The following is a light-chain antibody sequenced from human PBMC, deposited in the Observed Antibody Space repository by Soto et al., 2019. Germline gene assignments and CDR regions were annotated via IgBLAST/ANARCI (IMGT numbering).Light chain of an antibody. J-gene: IGLJ2*01. V-gene: IGLV1-44*01. CDR2: STN. Sequence: QSVLTQPPAASGTPGQRVTISCSGSSSDIGSKTVNWYQQLPGTAPKLLMYSTNQRPSGVPDRFSGSKSGTSASLAISGLQSEDEDDYYCAVWDGSLKGVLFGGGTKLTVL. CDR3: AVWDGSLKGVL. CDR1: SSDIGSKT.